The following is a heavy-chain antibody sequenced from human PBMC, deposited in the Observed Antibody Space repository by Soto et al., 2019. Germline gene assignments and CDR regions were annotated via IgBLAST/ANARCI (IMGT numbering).Heavy chain of an antibody. CDR1: GFSLSTSGGG. V-gene: IGHV2-5*02. D-gene: IGHD4-17*01. CDR2: TYWDDDK. J-gene: IGHJ4*02. Sequence: QITLKESGPTLGKPTQTLTLTCTFSGFSLSTSGGGVGWIRQPPGKALEWLALTYWDDDKRYSPSLKSRLTITKNTSKNQVVLTMTNMDPVDTATYYCAHRQRTVYFDYWGQGTLVTVSS. CDR3: AHRQRTVYFDY.